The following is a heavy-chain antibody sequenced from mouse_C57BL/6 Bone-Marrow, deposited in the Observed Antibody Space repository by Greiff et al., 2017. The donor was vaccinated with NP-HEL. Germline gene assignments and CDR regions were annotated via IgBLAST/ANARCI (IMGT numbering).Heavy chain of an antibody. CDR2: ISDGGSYT. J-gene: IGHJ2*01. V-gene: IGHV5-4*01. CDR1: GFTFSSYA. CDR3: AREGVTLDY. Sequence: EVKVVESGGGLVKPGGSLKLSCAASGFTFSSYAMSWVRQTPEKRLEWVATISDGGSYTYYPDNVKGRFTISRDNAKNNLYLQMSHLKSEDTAMYYCAREGVTLDYWGQGTTLTVSS. D-gene: IGHD2-2*01.